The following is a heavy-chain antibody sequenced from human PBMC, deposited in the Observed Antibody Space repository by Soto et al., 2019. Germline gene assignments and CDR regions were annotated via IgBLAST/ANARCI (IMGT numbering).Heavy chain of an antibody. CDR1: GGIFSSSA. Sequence: QVQLVQSGAEVKKPGSSVKVSCKASGGIFSSSAISWVRQAPGQGLEWMGGIIPIFDTTNYAQNFQGRVTITADESTSTAYMELSSLRSEDRAMYYGARKYYDSSGYHFDYWGQGTLVTVSS. CDR3: ARKYYDSSGYHFDY. D-gene: IGHD3-22*01. CDR2: IIPIFDTT. J-gene: IGHJ4*02. V-gene: IGHV1-69*01.